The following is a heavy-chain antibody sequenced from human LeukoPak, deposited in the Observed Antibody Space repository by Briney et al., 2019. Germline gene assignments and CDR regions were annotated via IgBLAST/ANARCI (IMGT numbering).Heavy chain of an antibody. Sequence: ASVKVSCKASGYTFTSYGISWERQAPGQGLEWMGWISAYNGNTNYAQKLQGRVTMTTDTSTSTAYMELRSLRSDDTAVYYCATRRVVAATHYYYYGMDVWGQGTTVTVSS. CDR2: ISAYNGNT. J-gene: IGHJ6*02. CDR3: ATRRVVAATHYYYYGMDV. CDR1: GYTFTSYG. V-gene: IGHV1-18*01. D-gene: IGHD2-15*01.